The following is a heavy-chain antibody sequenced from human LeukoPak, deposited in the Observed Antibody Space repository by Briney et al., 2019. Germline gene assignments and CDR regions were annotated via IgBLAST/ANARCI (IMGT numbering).Heavy chain of an antibody. Sequence: SEALSLTCAVYGWAFSGYYWSWIRQPPGKGLEWIGEINHSGSTNYNPSLKSRVTISVDTSKNQFSLKLSSVTAADTAVYYCARGGYPRYCSSTSCYKGYYYYGMDVWGQGTTVTVSS. CDR2: INHSGST. CDR3: ARGGYPRYCSSTSCYKGYYYYGMDV. V-gene: IGHV4-34*01. D-gene: IGHD2-2*02. J-gene: IGHJ6*02. CDR1: GWAFSGYY.